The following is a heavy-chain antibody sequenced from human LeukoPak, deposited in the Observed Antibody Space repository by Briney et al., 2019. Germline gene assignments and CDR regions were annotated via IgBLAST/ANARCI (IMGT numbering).Heavy chain of an antibody. Sequence: GGSLRLSCAASGFSFSNYWMHWVRQTPGKGLVWVSRINSDGSRTNYADFVKGRFTICRDNSKSTLYLQRNSLRAEDTAVYYCAGVTGVTHYFWISRSDDAFDIWGQGTMVTVSS. D-gene: IGHD4-23*01. CDR3: AGVTGVTHYFWISRSDDAFDI. J-gene: IGHJ3*02. CDR2: INSDGSRT. V-gene: IGHV3-74*01. CDR1: GFSFSNYW.